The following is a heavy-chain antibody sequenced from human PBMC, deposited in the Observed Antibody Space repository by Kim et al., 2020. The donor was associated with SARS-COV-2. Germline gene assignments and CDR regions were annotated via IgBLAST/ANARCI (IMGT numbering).Heavy chain of an antibody. J-gene: IGHJ4*02. CDR3: AREMVRGVTLINY. V-gene: IGHV1-2*06. CDR2: INPNSGGT. CDR1: GYTFTGYY. D-gene: IGHD3-10*01. Sequence: ASVKVSCKASGYTFTGYYMHWVRQAPGQGLEWMGRINPNSGGTNYAQKFQGRVTMTRDTSISTAYMELSRLRSDDTAVYYCAREMVRGVTLINYWGQGTLVTVSS.